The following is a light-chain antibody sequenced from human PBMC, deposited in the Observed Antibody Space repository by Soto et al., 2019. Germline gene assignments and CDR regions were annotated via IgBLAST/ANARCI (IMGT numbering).Light chain of an antibody. V-gene: IGLV4-69*01. CDR2: LNIDGSH. J-gene: IGLJ2*01. CDR3: QTWVTGIGV. CDR1: SGHSSYA. Sequence: QSVLTQSPSASASLGASVKLTCTLSSGHSSYAIAWHQQQPEKGPRYLMNLNIDGSHSKGDGIPDRFSGSSSGAERYLTISSLQSEDDADYYCQTWVTGIGVFGGGTKRTVL.